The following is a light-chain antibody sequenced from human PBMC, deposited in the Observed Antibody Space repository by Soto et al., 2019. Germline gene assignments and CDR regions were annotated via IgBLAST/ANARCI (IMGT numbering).Light chain of an antibody. CDR3: QHSYSTGLT. V-gene: IGKV1-39*01. J-gene: IGKJ4*01. Sequence: DIQMTQSPSSLSASVGDRVTITCRASQSINSYLNWYQQKQRKAPKRLSYAASILQSGVPSRFSGSGSGTDFTLTISSLQPEDFATYYFQHSYSTGLTFGGGTQLEIK. CDR2: AAS. CDR1: QSINSY.